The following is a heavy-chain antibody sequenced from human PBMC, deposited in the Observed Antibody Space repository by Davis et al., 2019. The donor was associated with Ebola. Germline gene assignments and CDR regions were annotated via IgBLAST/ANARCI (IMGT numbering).Heavy chain of an antibody. D-gene: IGHD6-13*01. CDR3: ASAVAWYSFDY. CDR1: GGSISSSSYY. J-gene: IGHJ4*02. V-gene: IGHV4-61*01. CDR2: IYYSGST. Sequence: SETLSLTCTVSGGSISSSSYYWSWVRQPPGKGLEWIGYIYYSGSTKNNPSLKSRVTISVDTSKNQFSLKLSSVTTADTAVYYCASAVAWYSFDYWGQGALVTVSS.